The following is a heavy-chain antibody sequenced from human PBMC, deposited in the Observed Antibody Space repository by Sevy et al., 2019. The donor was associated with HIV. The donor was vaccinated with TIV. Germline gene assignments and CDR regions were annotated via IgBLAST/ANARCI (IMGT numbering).Heavy chain of an antibody. CDR1: GFTFSSYG. Sequence: GGSLRLSCAASGFTFSSYGMHWVRQAPGKGLEWVAVISYDGSNKYYADSVKGRFTISRDNSKNTLYRQMNSLRAEDTAVYYCAKGQRWFGELPGLAFDIWGQGTMVTVSS. CDR2: ISYDGSNK. J-gene: IGHJ3*02. CDR3: AKGQRWFGELPGLAFDI. D-gene: IGHD3-10*01. V-gene: IGHV3-30*18.